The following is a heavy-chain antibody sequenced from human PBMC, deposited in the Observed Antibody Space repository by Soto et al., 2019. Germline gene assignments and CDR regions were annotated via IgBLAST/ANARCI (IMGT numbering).Heavy chain of an antibody. CDR3: AGRGGSDVPSSFDV. D-gene: IGHD1-26*01. CDR1: GYTFTSYD. Sequence: QVQLVQSGAEVKKPVASVKVSGKASGYTFTSYDINWVRQATVQGLEWMGWMNPKSGNTDYAQKFQGRVTITMYTSLSTVYMELSSLRSEDTAVYYWAGRGGSDVPSSFDVWGQGTLGAVCS. J-gene: IGHJ4*02. V-gene: IGHV1-8*01. CDR2: MNPKSGNT.